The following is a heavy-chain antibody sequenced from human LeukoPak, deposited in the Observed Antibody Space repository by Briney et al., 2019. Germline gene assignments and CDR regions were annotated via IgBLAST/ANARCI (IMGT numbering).Heavy chain of an antibody. Sequence: ASVKVSCKASGYTFTSYGISRVRQAPGQGLEWMGWISAYNGNTNYAQKLQGRVTMTTDTSTSTAYMELRSLRSDDTAVYYCARDRAWFGEFENWFDPWGQGTLVTISS. CDR2: ISAYNGNT. J-gene: IGHJ5*02. CDR3: ARDRAWFGEFENWFDP. CDR1: GYTFTSYG. V-gene: IGHV1-18*01. D-gene: IGHD3-10*01.